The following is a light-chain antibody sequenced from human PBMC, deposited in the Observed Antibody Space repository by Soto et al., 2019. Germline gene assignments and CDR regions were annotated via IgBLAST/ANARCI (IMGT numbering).Light chain of an antibody. V-gene: IGLV2-8*01. Sequence: QSALTQPPSASVSPGQSVTISCTGTSSDVGGYNYVSWYQEHPGKAPKLMIYEVSKRHSGVPDRFSGSKSGNTASLTVSGLTAEDEADYYCSSYAGSNNFGVFGGGTKLAVL. CDR2: EVS. CDR1: SSDVGGYNY. J-gene: IGLJ2*01. CDR3: SSYAGSNNFGV.